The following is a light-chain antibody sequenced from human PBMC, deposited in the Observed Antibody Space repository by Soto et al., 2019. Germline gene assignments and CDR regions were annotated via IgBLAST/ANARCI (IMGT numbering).Light chain of an antibody. CDR1: SSDVGSYNR. CDR2: EVS. V-gene: IGLV2-18*02. CDR3: SSYTSSSTFHVV. Sequence: QSALTQPPSVSGSPGQSVTIPCTGTSSDVGSYNRVSWYQQPPGTAPKLMIYEVSNRPSGVPDRFSGSKSGNTASLTISGLQAEDEAEYYCSSYTSSSTFHVVFGGGTKLT. J-gene: IGLJ2*01.